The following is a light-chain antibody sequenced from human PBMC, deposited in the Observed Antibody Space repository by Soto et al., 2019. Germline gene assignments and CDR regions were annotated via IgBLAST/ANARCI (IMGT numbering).Light chain of an antibody. J-gene: IGLJ3*02. V-gene: IGLV1-47*01. CDR1: SSNIGSNY. CDR3: AAWDDSLSGWV. Sequence: QSVLTQPPSASGTPGQRVTISCSGSSSNIGSNYVYSYQQLPGTAPKPLIYRNNQRPSGVPDRLSGSKSGTLASLAISGLRPEDEADYYCAAWDDSLSGWVFGGGTKLTVL. CDR2: RNN.